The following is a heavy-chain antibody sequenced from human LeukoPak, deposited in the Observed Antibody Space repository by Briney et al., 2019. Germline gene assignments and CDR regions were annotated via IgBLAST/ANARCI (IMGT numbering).Heavy chain of an antibody. CDR2: ISGSGGST. CDR3: AKNGVVGATLVDY. V-gene: IGHV3-23*01. CDR1: GFTFSSYA. J-gene: IGHJ4*02. Sequence: GGSLRLSXAASGFTFSSYAMSWIRQAPGKGLEWVSAISGSGGSTNYADSVKGRFTISRDNSKNTLYLQMNSLRAEDTAVYYCAKNGVVGATLVDYWGQGTLVTVSS. D-gene: IGHD1-26*01.